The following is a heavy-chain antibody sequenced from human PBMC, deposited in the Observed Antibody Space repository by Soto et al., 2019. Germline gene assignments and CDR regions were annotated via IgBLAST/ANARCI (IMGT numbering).Heavy chain of an antibody. CDR2: INPSGGST. J-gene: IGHJ1*01. CDR1: GYTFTSYY. CDR3: ARTGCSGGSCFSSYFQH. D-gene: IGHD2-15*01. V-gene: IGHV1-46*03. Sequence: VASVKVSCKASGYTFTSYYMHWVRQAPGQGLEWMGIINPSGGSTSYAQKFQGRVTMTRDTFTSTVYMELSSLRSEDTAVYYCARTGCSGGSCFSSYFQHWGQGTLVTVSS.